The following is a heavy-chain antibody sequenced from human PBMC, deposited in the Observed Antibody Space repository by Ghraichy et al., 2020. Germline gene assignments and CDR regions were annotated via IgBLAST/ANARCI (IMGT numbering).Heavy chain of an antibody. Sequence: GGSLRLSCAASGFTFSSYTMSWVRQAPGKGLEWVSAISGSGGRTYYADSVKGRFTISRDNSKNTVYLQMNSLRAGDTAVYYCAKEDAVGRTPLCDYWGQGTLVTVSS. CDR1: GFTFSSYT. CDR3: AKEDAVGRTPLCDY. V-gene: IGHV3-23*01. D-gene: IGHD1-26*01. J-gene: IGHJ4*02. CDR2: ISGSGGRT.